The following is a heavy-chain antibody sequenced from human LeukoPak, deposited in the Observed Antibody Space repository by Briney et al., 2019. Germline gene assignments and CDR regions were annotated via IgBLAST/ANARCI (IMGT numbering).Heavy chain of an antibody. J-gene: IGHJ4*02. CDR1: GGSISSYY. D-gene: IGHD3-9*01. CDR2: IYYSGST. CDR3: ARGGPLRYFDWT. Sequence: PSETLSLTCTVSGGSISSYYWSWLRQPPGKGLEWIGYIYYSGSTNYNPSLKSRVTISVDTSKNQFSLKLSSVTAADTAVYYCARGGPLRYFDWTWGQGTLVTVSS. V-gene: IGHV4-59*01.